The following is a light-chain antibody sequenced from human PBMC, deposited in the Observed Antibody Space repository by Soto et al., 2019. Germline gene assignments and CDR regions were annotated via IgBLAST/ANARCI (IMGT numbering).Light chain of an antibody. J-gene: IGKJ1*01. CDR2: GAS. CDR3: QNYHSAPWT. Sequence: IQMTQSPSTLSASVGDRVTITCRASQGISNFLAWYQQKPGKVPTLLVYGASTLQSGVTSRFSGSGSGTDFSLTISSLRPEDIANYYCQNYHSAPWTFGQGTTVDFK. CDR1: QGISNF. V-gene: IGKV1-27*01.